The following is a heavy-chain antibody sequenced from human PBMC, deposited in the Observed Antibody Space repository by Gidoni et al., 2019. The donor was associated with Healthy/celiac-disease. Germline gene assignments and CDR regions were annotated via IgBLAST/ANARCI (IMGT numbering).Heavy chain of an antibody. J-gene: IGHJ4*02. Sequence: QLQLQESGPGLVKPAETLSLTSTVSGASISSSSYYWGWIRQPPGKGLEWIGSICYRGSTYYHPSLKSRVTISVDTSKNQFSLKLSSVTAADTAVYYCARHHSGSYLYYFDYWGQGTLVTVSS. D-gene: IGHD1-26*01. CDR3: ARHHSGSYLYYFDY. V-gene: IGHV4-39*01. CDR1: GASISSSSYY. CDR2: ICYRGST.